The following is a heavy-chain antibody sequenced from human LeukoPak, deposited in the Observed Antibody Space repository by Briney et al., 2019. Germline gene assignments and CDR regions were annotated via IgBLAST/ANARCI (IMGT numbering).Heavy chain of an antibody. CDR3: ARSPSGDRAFDI. CDR2: IIPIFGTA. V-gene: IGHV1-69*13. CDR1: GGTFSSYA. D-gene: IGHD7-27*01. J-gene: IGHJ3*02. Sequence: SVKVSCKASGGTFSSYAISWVRQAPGQGLEWMGGIIPIFGTANYAQKFQGRVTITADESTSTAYMELSSLRSEDTAVYYCARSPSGDRAFDIWGQGTMVTVSS.